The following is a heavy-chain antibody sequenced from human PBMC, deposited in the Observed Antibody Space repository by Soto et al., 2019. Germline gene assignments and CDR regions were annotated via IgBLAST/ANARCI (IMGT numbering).Heavy chain of an antibody. D-gene: IGHD1-26*01. V-gene: IGHV4-30-4*03. J-gene: IGHJ4*02. Sequence: KPSETLSLTCTVSGGSISSGNFYWSWIRQPPGKGLEWIGYIYFSGSTSYSPSLKSRLTISLNTPNNQFSLKLTSVTAADTAVYYVSHDSQGGNTYFDRWGQGALVTVAS. CDR3: SHDSQGGNTYFDR. CDR1: GGSISSGNFY. CDR2: IYFSGST.